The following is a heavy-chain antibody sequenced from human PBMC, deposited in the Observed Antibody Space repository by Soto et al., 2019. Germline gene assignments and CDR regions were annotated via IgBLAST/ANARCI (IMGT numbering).Heavy chain of an antibody. CDR2: IWYDGSNK. Sequence: QVQLVESGGGVVQPGRSLRLSCAASGFTFSSYGMHWVRQAPGKGLEWVAVIWYDGSNKYYADSVKGRFTISRDNSKNTLYLQMNSLRAEDTAVYYCARELQTAMVTWYYGMDVWGQGTTVTVSS. CDR3: ARELQTAMVTWYYGMDV. V-gene: IGHV3-33*01. J-gene: IGHJ6*02. D-gene: IGHD5-18*01. CDR1: GFTFSSYG.